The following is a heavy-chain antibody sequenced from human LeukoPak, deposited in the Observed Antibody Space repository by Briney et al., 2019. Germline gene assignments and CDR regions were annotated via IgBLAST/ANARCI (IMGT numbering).Heavy chain of an antibody. V-gene: IGHV3-23*01. CDR1: WFTFSSYA. Sequence: GGSLSLSCAASWFTFSSYAMRCVAQAPGKGREGVSTISYRGGNTYYADSVKGRFTIYKDNAKITPDLQMNSRRAQDTAVYSVTEGRNFSDSGAYSRGPGFQHWGQGSPVTVSS. CDR2: ISYRGGNT. J-gene: IGHJ1*01. D-gene: IGHD3-22*01. CDR3: TEGRNFSDSGAYSRGPGFQH.